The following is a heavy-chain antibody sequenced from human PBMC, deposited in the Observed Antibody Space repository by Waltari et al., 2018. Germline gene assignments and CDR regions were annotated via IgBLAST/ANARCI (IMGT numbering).Heavy chain of an antibody. CDR1: GFTFSSYA. V-gene: IGHV3-30-3*01. D-gene: IGHD6-25*01. J-gene: IGHJ4*02. CDR2: ISYDGSNK. Sequence: QVQLESGGGVVQPGRSLRLSCAASGFTFSSYAMHWVRQSPGKGLEWVAFISYDGSNKYYADSVKGRFTISRDNSKNTLYLQMNSLRAEDTSVYYCARSRRAAIGADYWGQGTLVTVSS. CDR3: ARSRRAAIGADY.